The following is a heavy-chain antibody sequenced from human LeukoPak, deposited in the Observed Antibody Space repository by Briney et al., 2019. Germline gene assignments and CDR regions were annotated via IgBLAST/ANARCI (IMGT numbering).Heavy chain of an antibody. D-gene: IGHD2-8*01. Sequence: SETLSLTCAVYGGSFSGYYWSWIRQPPGKGLEWIGEINHSGSTNYNPSLKSRVTISVDTSKNQFSLKLSSVTAADTAVYYCARPQYSTMVDVWGKGTTVTISS. V-gene: IGHV4-34*01. CDR3: ARPQYSTMVDV. CDR1: GGSFSGYY. CDR2: INHSGST. J-gene: IGHJ6*04.